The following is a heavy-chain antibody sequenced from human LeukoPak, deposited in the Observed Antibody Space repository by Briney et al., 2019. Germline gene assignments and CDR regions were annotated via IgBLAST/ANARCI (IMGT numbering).Heavy chain of an antibody. J-gene: IGHJ6*02. CDR3: ARGLYYYGSGSAVRGGMDV. Sequence: GGSLRLSCAASGFTFSSYAMSWVRQAPGKGLEWVSAISGSGGSTYYADSVKGRFTISRNNSKNTLYLQMNSLRAEDTAVYYCARGLYYYGSGSAVRGGMDVWGQGTTVTVSS. D-gene: IGHD3-10*01. V-gene: IGHV3-23*01. CDR1: GFTFSSYA. CDR2: ISGSGGST.